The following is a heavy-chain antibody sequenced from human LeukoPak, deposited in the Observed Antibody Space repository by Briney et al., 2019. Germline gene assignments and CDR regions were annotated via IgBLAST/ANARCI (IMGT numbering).Heavy chain of an antibody. V-gene: IGHV3-66*01. CDR3: ARADGSGILDV. CDR2: IYSGGST. CDR1: GFTVSNAW. Sequence: GGSLRLSCAASGFTVSNAWMSWVRQAPGKGLEWVSVIYSGGSTYYADSVKGRFTISRDNSKSTLYLQMNSLRAEDTAVYYCARADGSGILDVWGQGTTVTVSS. D-gene: IGHD3-10*01. J-gene: IGHJ6*02.